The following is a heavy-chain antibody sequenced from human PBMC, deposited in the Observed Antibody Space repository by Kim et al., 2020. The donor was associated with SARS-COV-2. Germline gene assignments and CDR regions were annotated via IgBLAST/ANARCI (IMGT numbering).Heavy chain of an antibody. CDR3: ARVLPYRLRVAFDI. V-gene: IGHV4-34*01. CDR2: INHSGST. Sequence: SETLSLTCAVYGGSFSGYYWSWIRQPPGKGLEWIGEINHSGSTNYNPSLKSRVTISVDTSKNQFSLKLSSVTAADTAVYYCARVLPYRLRVAFDIWGQGTMVTVSS. D-gene: IGHD3-10*01. CDR1: GGSFSGYY. J-gene: IGHJ3*02.